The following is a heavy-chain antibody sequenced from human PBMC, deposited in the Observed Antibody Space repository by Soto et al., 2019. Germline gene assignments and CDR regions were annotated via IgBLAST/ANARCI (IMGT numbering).Heavy chain of an antibody. CDR3: ARDNGGDLDY. V-gene: IGHV4-30-2*01. J-gene: IGHJ4*02. CDR1: GGSISSGGFS. CDR2: ISHSGST. Sequence: KTSETLSLTCAVSGGSISSGGFSWSWIRQPPGKGLEWIGYISHSGSTSYNPSLKSRVTISVDRSKNQFSLKLSSMTAADTAVYYCARDNGGDLDYWGQGTLVTVS. D-gene: IGHD2-21*02.